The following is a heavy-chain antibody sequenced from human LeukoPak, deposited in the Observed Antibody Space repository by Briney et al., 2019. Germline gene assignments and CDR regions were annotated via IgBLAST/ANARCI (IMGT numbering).Heavy chain of an antibody. CDR3: AKNSAVGTSRTWFHP. CDR2: AYYSGST. CDR1: DGTNSNYY. D-gene: IGHD6-19*01. J-gene: IGHJ5*02. Sequence: PSETVSFTCSVFDGTNSNYYSSWIRQPPGKGLEWIGYAYYSGSTTYNPSPESRVTISVDTSKNQVSLKLTAVTAADTAVYYCAKNSAVGTSRTWFHPWGRGPLVTVSS. V-gene: IGHV4-59*08.